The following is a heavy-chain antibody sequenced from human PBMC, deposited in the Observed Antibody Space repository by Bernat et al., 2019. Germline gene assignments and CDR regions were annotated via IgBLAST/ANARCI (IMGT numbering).Heavy chain of an antibody. CDR1: GFTFSGSA. CDR2: IRSKANSYAT. Sequence: EVQLVESGGGLVQPGGSLKLSCAASGFTFSGSAMHWVRRASGKGLEWVGRIRSKANSYATAYAASVKGRFTISRDDSKNTAYLQMNSLKTEDTAVYYCTRPGNYYCYYLDVWGKGTTVTVSS. J-gene: IGHJ6*03. CDR3: TRPGNYYCYYLDV. V-gene: IGHV3-73*02.